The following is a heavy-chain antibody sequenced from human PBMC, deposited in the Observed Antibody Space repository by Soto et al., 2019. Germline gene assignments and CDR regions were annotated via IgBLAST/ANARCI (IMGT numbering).Heavy chain of an antibody. J-gene: IGHJ4*02. D-gene: IGHD4-17*01. V-gene: IGHV3-30-3*01. CDR3: ARDPDYGDYID. CDR2: ISYDGSNN. CDR1: GFTFSSYA. Sequence: QVQLVESGGGVVQPGRSLRLSCAASGFTFSSYAMHWVRQAPGKGLEWVAVISYDGSNNYYADSVKGRFTISRDNSKNTLYLQMNSLRAEDTAVYYCARDPDYGDYIDWGQGTLVTVSS.